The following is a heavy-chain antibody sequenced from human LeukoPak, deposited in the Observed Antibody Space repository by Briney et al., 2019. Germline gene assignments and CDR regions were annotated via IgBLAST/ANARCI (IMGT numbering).Heavy chain of an antibody. CDR1: GYTFTSYG. Sequence: GASVKVSCKASGYTFTSYGISWVRQAPGQGLEWMGWINPNSGGTNYAQKFQGRVTMTRDTSISTAYMELSRLRSDDTAVYYCARAAMGDYGDYVLDYWGQGTLVTVSS. CDR3: ARAAMGDYGDYVLDY. D-gene: IGHD4-17*01. CDR2: INPNSGGT. J-gene: IGHJ4*02. V-gene: IGHV1-2*02.